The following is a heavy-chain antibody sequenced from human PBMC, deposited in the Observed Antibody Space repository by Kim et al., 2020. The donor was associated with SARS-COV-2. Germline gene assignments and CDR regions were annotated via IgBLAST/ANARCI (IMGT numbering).Heavy chain of an antibody. D-gene: IGHD3-3*01. CDR3: AKDPWGQHSRITIFGVVDY. CDR1: GFTFSSYG. J-gene: IGHJ4*02. Sequence: GGSLRLSCAASGFTFSSYGMHWVRQAPGKGLEWVAVISYDGSNKYYADSVKGRFTISRDNSKNTLYLQMNSLRAEDTAVYYCAKDPWGQHSRITIFGVVDYWGQGTLVTVSS. CDR2: ISYDGSNK. V-gene: IGHV3-30*18.